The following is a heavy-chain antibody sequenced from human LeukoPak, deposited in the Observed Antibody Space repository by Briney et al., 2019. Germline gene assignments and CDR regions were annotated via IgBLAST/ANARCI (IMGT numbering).Heavy chain of an antibody. CDR3: AKLGTDSPEGY. D-gene: IGHD1/OR15-1a*01. Sequence: QAGGSLRLSCAASGFTFSAYGMTWVRQAPGKGLESVSAIGSSGDTYYAGSVKGRFTISRDNSKNTLSLQMHSLRADDTAVYYCAKLGTDSPEGYWGQGTLVTVSS. J-gene: IGHJ4*02. CDR2: IGSSGDT. CDR1: GFTFSAYG. V-gene: IGHV3-23*01.